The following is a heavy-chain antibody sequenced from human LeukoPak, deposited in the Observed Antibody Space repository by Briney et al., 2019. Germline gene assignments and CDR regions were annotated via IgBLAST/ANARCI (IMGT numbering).Heavy chain of an antibody. V-gene: IGHV3-30*18. CDR3: AKVDVGYCSGGSCYALDY. CDR2: ISYDGSNK. D-gene: IGHD2-15*01. J-gene: IGHJ4*02. Sequence: GGSLRLSCAASGFTFSSYGMHWVRQAPGKGLEWVAVISYDGSNKYYADSVKGRFTISRDNSKNTLYLQMNSLRAEDTAVYHCAKVDVGYCSGGSCYALDYWGQGTLVTVSS. CDR1: GFTFSSYG.